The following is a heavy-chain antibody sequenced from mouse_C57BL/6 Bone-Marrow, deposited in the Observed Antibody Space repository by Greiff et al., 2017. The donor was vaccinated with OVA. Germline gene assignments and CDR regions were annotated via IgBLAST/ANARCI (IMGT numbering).Heavy chain of an antibody. J-gene: IGHJ2*01. CDR3: ARDGYYDYFDY. V-gene: IGHV5-6*01. CDR1: GFTFSSYG. Sequence: DVHLVESGGDLVKPGGSLKLSCAASGFTFSSYGMSWVRQTPDKRLEWVATISSGGSYTYYPDSVKGRFTISRDNAKNTLYLQMSSLKSEDTAMYYCARDGYYDYFDYWGQGTTLTVSS. CDR2: ISSGGSYT. D-gene: IGHD2-3*01.